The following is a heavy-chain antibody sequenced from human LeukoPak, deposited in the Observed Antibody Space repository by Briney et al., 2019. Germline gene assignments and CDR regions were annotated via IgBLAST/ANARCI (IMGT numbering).Heavy chain of an antibody. CDR1: GFTFSSYW. CDR2: INRDGSST. J-gene: IGHJ4*02. V-gene: IGHV3-74*01. Sequence: GGSLRLSCAASGFTFSSYWMHWVRQAPGKGLVWVSRINRDGSSTSYADSVKGRFTISRDNAKNTLYLQMNSLRAEDTAVYYCARGDTMTTDYWGQGTLVTVSS. CDR3: ARGDTMTTDY. D-gene: IGHD3-22*01.